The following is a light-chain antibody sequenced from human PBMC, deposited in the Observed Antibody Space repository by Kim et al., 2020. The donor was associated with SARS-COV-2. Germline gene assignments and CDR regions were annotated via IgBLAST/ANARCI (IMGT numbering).Light chain of an antibody. CDR3: QTKDSSLGGSEG. Sequence: HSLLTQPPSVSGAPGQRVTISCSGSSSNIGAVYDVHWYQQLPGSAPKLLIYGNINRASGVPDRCSASRSGTSASLAINELQPEDEADYYCQTKDSSLGGSEGFGGGT. J-gene: IGLJ3*02. CDR2: GNI. CDR1: SSNIGAVYD. V-gene: IGLV1-40*01.